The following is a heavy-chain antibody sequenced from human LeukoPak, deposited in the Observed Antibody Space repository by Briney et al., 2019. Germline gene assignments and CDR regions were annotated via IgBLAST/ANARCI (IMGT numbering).Heavy chain of an antibody. CDR2: IRSKAYGGTT. Sequence: GGSLRLSCTASGFTFGDYAMSWFRQAPGKGLEWVGFIRSKAYGGTTEYAASVKGRFTISRDDSKSIAYLQMNSLKTEDTAVYYCTRVTPYYYDSSGLSGYWGQGTLVTVSS. CDR1: GFTFGDYA. D-gene: IGHD3-22*01. V-gene: IGHV3-49*03. CDR3: TRVTPYYYDSSGLSGY. J-gene: IGHJ4*02.